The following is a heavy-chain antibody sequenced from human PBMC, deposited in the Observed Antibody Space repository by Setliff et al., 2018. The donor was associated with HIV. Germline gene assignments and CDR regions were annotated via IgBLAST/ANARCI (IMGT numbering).Heavy chain of an antibody. CDR2: IIPIVDKT. CDR1: GGTFSSHA. V-gene: IGHV1-69*10. D-gene: IGHD4-17*01. Sequence: SVKVSCKASGGTFSSHAINWVRQAPGQGLEWMGGIIPIVDKTNYAQKFQGRVAITADKSTITAYMELSSLRSEDTAVYYCTREPDYGIRDAFDIWGQGTMVTVSS. CDR3: TREPDYGIRDAFDI. J-gene: IGHJ3*02.